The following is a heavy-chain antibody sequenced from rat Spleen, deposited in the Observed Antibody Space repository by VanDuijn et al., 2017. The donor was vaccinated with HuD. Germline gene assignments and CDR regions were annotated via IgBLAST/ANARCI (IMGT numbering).Heavy chain of an antibody. CDR2: IQNGGST. J-gene: IGHJ4*01. CDR1: GFSLTSYH. Sequence: QVQLKESGPGLVQPSQTLSLTCTVSGFSLTSYHVHWVRQPPGKGLEWMGRIQNGGSTDYNSALKSRLSISRDTSKSQVFLKMNSLQTDDTAIYFCARSDAAHYQILDAWGQGTSVTVSS. V-gene: IGHV2-27*01. CDR3: ARSDAAHYQILDA. D-gene: IGHD1-1*01.